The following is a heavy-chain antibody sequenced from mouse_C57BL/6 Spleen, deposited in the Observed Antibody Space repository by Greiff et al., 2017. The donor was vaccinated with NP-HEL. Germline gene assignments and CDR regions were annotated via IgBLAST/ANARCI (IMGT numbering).Heavy chain of an antibody. J-gene: IGHJ3*01. CDR2: IHPNSGST. Sequence: PGQGLEWIGMIHPNSGSTNYNEKFKSKATLTVDKSSSTAYMQLSSLTSEDSAVYYCAREPYDGYWGVIAYWGQGTLVTVSA. CDR3: AREPYDGYWGVIAY. V-gene: IGHV1-64*01. D-gene: IGHD2-3*01.